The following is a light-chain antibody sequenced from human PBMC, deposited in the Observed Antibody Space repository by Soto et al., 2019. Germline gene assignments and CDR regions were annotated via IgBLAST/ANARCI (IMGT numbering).Light chain of an antibody. J-gene: IGKJ1*01. CDR3: QQYNSYSRET. Sequence: EIVLTQSPGTLSLSPGERATLSCRASQSFINNYLAWYQQKPGQAPRLLIYGASNRATGIPDRFSGSGSGTEFTLTISSLQPDDFATYYCQQYNSYSRETFGQGTKVDIK. V-gene: IGKV3-20*01. CDR2: GAS. CDR1: QSFINNY.